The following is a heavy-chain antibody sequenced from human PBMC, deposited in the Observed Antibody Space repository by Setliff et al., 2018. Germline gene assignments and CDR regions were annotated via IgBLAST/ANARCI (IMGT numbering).Heavy chain of an antibody. J-gene: IGHJ3*02. D-gene: IGHD3-22*01. Sequence: ASVKVSCKVSGYTFNSHGINWLRQAPGQGLEWLGWISPYNGNTKYAQTVQDRITMATDASTRTSYMELSSLRSDDTAVYFCARSSDSGYYHQRDAFDIWGQGTRVTVSS. CDR3: ARSSDSGYYHQRDAFDI. V-gene: IGHV1-18*04. CDR1: GYTFNSHG. CDR2: ISPYNGNT.